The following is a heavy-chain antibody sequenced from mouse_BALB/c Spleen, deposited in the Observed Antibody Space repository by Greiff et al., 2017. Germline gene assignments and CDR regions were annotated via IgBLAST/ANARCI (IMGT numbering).Heavy chain of an antibody. CDR2: INPSSGYT. CDR3: ARSRGHWYFDV. CDR1: GYTFTSYT. V-gene: IGHV1-4*02. Sequence: QVQLKESAAELARPGASVKMSCKASGYTFTSYTMHWVKQRPGQGLEWIGYINPSSGYTEYNQKFKDKTTLTADKSSSTAYMQLSSLTSEDSAVYYCARSRGHWYFDVWGAGTTVTVSS. J-gene: IGHJ1*01.